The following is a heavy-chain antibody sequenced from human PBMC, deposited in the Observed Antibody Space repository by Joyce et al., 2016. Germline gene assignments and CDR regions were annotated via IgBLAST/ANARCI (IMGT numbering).Heavy chain of an antibody. Sequence: QVQLVESGGGVVQPGMSLRLSCAASGFTFSIYGMQWVRQGPGKGLEWVAVISYDGSNKHYRDSVKGRFTISRDNSKNTLYLQMNDLRAEDTAVYYCAKFFMSATPSPNDAFDIWGQGTMVTVSS. CDR2: ISYDGSNK. J-gene: IGHJ3*02. V-gene: IGHV3-30*18. CDR3: AKFFMSATPSPNDAFDI. CDR1: GFTFSIYG. D-gene: IGHD2-2*01.